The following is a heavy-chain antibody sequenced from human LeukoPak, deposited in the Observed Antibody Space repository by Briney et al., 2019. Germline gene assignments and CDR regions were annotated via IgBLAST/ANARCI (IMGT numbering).Heavy chain of an antibody. CDR1: GYSISSGYY. CDR2: IYHSGST. V-gene: IGHV4-38-2*02. J-gene: IGHJ6*03. D-gene: IGHD4-17*01. CDR3: ARDRTTYGSVDYYYMDV. Sequence: KSSETLSLTCTVSGYSISSGYYWGWIRQPPGKGLEWIGSIYHSGSTYYNPSLKSRVTISVDTSKNQFSLKLSSVTAADTAVYYCARDRTTYGSVDYYYMDVWGKGTTVTISS.